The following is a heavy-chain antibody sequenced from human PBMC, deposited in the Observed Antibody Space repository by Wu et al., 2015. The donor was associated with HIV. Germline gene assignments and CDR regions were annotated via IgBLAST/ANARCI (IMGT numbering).Heavy chain of an antibody. CDR2: ISGYNGNT. CDR3: SRDGDYAWGGYGDLDI. D-gene: IGHD3-16*01. J-gene: IGHJ4*02. V-gene: IGHV1-18*01. Sequence: LVQSGAEIKKPGTSVKVSRQASGFSFGSYSFSWVRQGPGQRLEWMGWISGYNGNTVYAETFQDRLTLTKDIGTYLVHMELRNLTSDDTAFYYCSRDGDYAWGGYGDLDIWGQGTTGHCLP. CDR1: GFSFGSYS.